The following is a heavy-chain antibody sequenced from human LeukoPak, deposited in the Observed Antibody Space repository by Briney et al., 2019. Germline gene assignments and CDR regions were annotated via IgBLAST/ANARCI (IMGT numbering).Heavy chain of an antibody. CDR3: AKQQVARYYGMDV. J-gene: IGHJ6*02. CDR2: ISHDGSNK. Sequence: GGSLRLSCAASEFTFSAYGMHWVRQAPGKGLEWVAVISHDGSNKYYADSVKGRLTISRDNSKNTLYLQMNSLRPEDTAMYYCAKQQVARYYGMDVWGQGTTVTVSS. V-gene: IGHV3-30*18. CDR1: EFTFSAYG. D-gene: IGHD6-13*01.